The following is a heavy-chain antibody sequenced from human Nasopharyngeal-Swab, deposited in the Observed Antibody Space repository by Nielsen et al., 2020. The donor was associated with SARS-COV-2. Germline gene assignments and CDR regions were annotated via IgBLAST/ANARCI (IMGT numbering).Heavy chain of an antibody. Sequence: GESLKISCAASGFTVSSNYMSWVRQAPGKGLEWVSVIYSGGSTYYADSVKGRFTISRDNSKNTLYLQMNSLRAEDTAVYYCAKGPGSYGDYVGVLYYDYWGQGTLVTVSS. CDR3: AKGPGSYGDYVGVLYYDY. V-gene: IGHV3-53*01. D-gene: IGHD4-17*01. CDR2: IYSGGST. J-gene: IGHJ4*02. CDR1: GFTVSSNY.